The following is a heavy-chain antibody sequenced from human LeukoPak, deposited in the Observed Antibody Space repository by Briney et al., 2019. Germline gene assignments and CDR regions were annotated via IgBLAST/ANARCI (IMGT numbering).Heavy chain of an antibody. D-gene: IGHD2-8*02. CDR2: VTHRDFNKANGDIT. Sequence: SETLSLTCTVSGASISKDYWAWIRQPPGKGLEWIGYVTHRDFNKANGDITNYNPSLESRVTTSPDTPRNQFSLKLTSMTAADTAIYYCVRASVDTGGAFDVWGQGTVVTVSS. V-gene: IGHV4-59*01. J-gene: IGHJ3*01. CDR1: GASISKDY. CDR3: VRASVDTGGAFDV.